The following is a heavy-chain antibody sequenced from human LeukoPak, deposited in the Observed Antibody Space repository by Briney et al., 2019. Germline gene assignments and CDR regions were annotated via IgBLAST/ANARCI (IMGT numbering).Heavy chain of an antibody. J-gene: IGHJ5*02. D-gene: IGHD3-10*01. CDR1: GGSFSGYY. V-gene: IGHV4-34*01. CDR3: ARRKYYYGSGSYYNGNWFDP. CDR2: INHSGST. Sequence: SETLSLTCAVYGGSFSGYYWSWIRQPPGKGLEWIGEINHSGSTNYNPSLKSRVTISVDTSKNQFSLKLSSVTAADTAVYYCARRKYYYGSGSYYNGNWFDPWGQGTLVTVSS.